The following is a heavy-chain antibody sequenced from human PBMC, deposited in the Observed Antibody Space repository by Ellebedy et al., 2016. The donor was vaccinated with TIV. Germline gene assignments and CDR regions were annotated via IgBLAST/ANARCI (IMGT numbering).Heavy chain of an antibody. CDR1: GFSFSRFG. J-gene: IGHJ4*02. Sequence: GESLKISXAASGFSFSRFGMHWVRQAPGKGLEWVAIISYDGRNKYYGDSVKGRFSISRDNSKNTLDLQMNSLRAEDTAMYYCAKGPQYQLLDWGQGTLVTASS. CDR2: ISYDGRNK. D-gene: IGHD2-2*01. V-gene: IGHV3-30*18. CDR3: AKGPQYQLLD.